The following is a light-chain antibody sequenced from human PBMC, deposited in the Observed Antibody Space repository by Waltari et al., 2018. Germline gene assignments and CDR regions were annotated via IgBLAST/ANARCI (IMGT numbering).Light chain of an antibody. V-gene: IGKV4-1*01. CDR2: WAS. CDR1: QSVLYSSNNKNY. J-gene: IGKJ4*01. Sequence: DIVMTQSPDSLAVSLGERATINCKSSQSVLYSSNNKNYLAWYQQKPGQPPKLLIYWASTRESGVHDRFSGSGSGTDFTLTISSLQAEDVAVYYCQQYYSPWLTFGGGTKVEIK. CDR3: QQYYSPWLT.